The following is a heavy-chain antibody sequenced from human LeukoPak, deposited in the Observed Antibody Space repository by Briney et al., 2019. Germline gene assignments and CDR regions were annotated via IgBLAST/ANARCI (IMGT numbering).Heavy chain of an antibody. CDR1: GFTFSSYG. CDR3: AKDSSTWGNRYFDY. Sequence: PGGSLRLSCAVSGFTFSSYGIHWVRQAPGKGLEWVTFISHDGTKNYYADSVKGRFTVSRDNSKNTLYLQMDSLRADDTAVYYCAKDSSTWGNRYFDYWGQGTLVTVPS. V-gene: IGHV3-30*18. CDR2: ISHDGTKN. D-gene: IGHD2-2*01. J-gene: IGHJ4*02.